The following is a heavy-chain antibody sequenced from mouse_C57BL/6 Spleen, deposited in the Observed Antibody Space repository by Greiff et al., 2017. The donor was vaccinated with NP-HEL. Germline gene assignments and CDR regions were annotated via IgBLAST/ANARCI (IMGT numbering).Heavy chain of an antibody. J-gene: IGHJ3*01. Sequence: QVQLQQSGPELVKPGASVKISCKASGYAFSSSWMNWVKQRPGKGLEWIGRIYPGDGDTNCNGKFKGKATLTADKSSSTAYMQLSSLTSEDSAVYFCARDPRRVGFAYWGQGTLVTVSA. CDR3: ARDPRRVGFAY. V-gene: IGHV1-82*01. CDR2: IYPGDGDT. CDR1: GYAFSSSW.